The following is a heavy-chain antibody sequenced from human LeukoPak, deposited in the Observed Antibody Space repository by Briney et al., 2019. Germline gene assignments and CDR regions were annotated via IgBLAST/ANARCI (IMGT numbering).Heavy chain of an antibody. CDR2: IHTSVGT. Sequence: SETLSLTCAVYGGSFSGHYWHWFRQPPGKGLEWIGAIHTSVGTDYNPSFKSRVAMSGDTSKNQFSLELSPVTAADTAVYYCAGDFYFDLWGPGTLVTVSS. J-gene: IGHJ2*01. CDR1: GGSFSGHY. V-gene: IGHV4-34*01. CDR3: AGDFYFDL.